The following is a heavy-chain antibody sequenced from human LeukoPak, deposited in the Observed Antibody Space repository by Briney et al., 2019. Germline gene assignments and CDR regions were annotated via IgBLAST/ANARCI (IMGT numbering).Heavy chain of an antibody. D-gene: IGHD3-3*01. V-gene: IGHV3-48*04. CDR3: ARDSHYYDFWSGYYVPFLGDY. CDR1: GFTFSSYS. Sequence: PGGSLRLSCAASGFTFSSYSMNWVRQAPGKGLEWVSYISSSSSIIYYADSVKGRFTISRDNAKNSLYLQMNSLRAEDTAVYYCARDSHYYDFWSGYYVPFLGDYWGQGTLVTVSS. J-gene: IGHJ4*02. CDR2: ISSSSSII.